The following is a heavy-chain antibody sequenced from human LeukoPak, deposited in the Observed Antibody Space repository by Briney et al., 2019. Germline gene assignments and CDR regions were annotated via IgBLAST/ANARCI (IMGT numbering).Heavy chain of an antibody. CDR3: TSHVGGTARAWGYFQY. J-gene: IGHJ1*01. V-gene: IGHV3-23*01. D-gene: IGHD1-26*01. Sequence: GGSLRLSCAASGFTLTTYVMTWVRQAPGKGLEWVSAISGSGGTTYYADSVKGRFTISRDNANKSLFLQMNSLRAEDTAVYYCTSHVGGTARAWGYFQYWGQGTLVTVSS. CDR2: ISGSGGTT. CDR1: GFTLTTYV.